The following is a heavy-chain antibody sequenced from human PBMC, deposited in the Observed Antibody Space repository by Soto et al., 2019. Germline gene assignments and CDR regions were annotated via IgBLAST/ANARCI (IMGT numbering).Heavy chain of an antibody. Sequence: QVQLVQSGAQVKKPGASVKVSCVASGYTFTTYDINWVRQAPGQGLEWMGWMNTNTDDTGYAQKFQGRVSMTRNTSIDTAYMELRNLRSDDTAHYYCARDLTIVPATHPRLENYGMDVWGQGTTVIVSS. V-gene: IGHV1-8*01. CDR1: GYTFTTYD. CDR3: ARDLTIVPATHPRLENYGMDV. D-gene: IGHD2-2*01. J-gene: IGHJ6*02. CDR2: MNTNTDDT.